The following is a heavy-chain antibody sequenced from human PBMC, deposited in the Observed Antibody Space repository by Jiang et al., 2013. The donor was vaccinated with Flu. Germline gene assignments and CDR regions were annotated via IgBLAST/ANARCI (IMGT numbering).Heavy chain of an antibody. CDR2: MYYSGAT. D-gene: IGHD3-22*01. V-gene: IGHV4-31*03. CDR1: GGSISSHGYY. Sequence: GLVKPSQTLSLTCTVSGGSISSHGYYWSWIRQHPGKGLEWIGYMYYSGATYYNPSLKSRAIISIDTSKNQFSLRLSSVTAADTAVYYCAQDQGATMIVVWGQGTLVTVSS. CDR3: AQDQGATMIVV. J-gene: IGHJ4*02.